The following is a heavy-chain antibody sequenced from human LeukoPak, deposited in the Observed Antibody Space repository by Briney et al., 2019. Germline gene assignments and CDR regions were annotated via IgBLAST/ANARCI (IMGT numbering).Heavy chain of an antibody. J-gene: IGHJ4*02. Sequence: PGGSLRLSCAASGFTFTSYAITWVRQAPGKGLEWVSGISEGVGNTYYADSVKGRFTISRDHSKNTLYLQMNSLRAEDTALYYCAKREKGTTGRFFDYWGQGTLVTVSS. CDR1: GFTFTSYA. CDR2: ISEGVGNT. CDR3: AKREKGTTGRFFDY. V-gene: IGHV3-23*01. D-gene: IGHD4-17*01.